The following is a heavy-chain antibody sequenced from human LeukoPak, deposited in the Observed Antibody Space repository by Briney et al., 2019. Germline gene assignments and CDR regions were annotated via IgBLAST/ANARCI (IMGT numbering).Heavy chain of an antibody. CDR3: ARDRDSSSWGTFDY. Sequence: GGSLRLSCAASGFTFSSYSMNWVRQAPGKGLEWVSSISSSSSYIYYADSVKGRFTISRDNSKNTLYLQMNSLRAEDTAVYYCARDRDSSSWGTFDYWGQGTLVTVSS. J-gene: IGHJ4*02. CDR2: ISSSSSYI. V-gene: IGHV3-21*01. CDR1: GFTFSSYS. D-gene: IGHD6-13*01.